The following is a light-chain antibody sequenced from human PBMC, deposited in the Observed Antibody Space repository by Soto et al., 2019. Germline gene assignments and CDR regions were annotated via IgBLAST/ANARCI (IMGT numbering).Light chain of an antibody. CDR3: QQYNSYSPL. Sequence: DIQMTQSPSTLSASVGDTVTITCRASQSIKTWLAWHQQKPGKAPKLLIYDASTLESGVPSRFSGSGSGTDFSLTINSLQPDDFATYYCQQYNSYSPLFGQGTMVEFK. J-gene: IGKJ1*01. CDR2: DAS. V-gene: IGKV1-5*01. CDR1: QSIKTW.